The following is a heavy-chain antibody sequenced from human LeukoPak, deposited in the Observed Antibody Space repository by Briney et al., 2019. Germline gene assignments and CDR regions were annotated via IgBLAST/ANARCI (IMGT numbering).Heavy chain of an antibody. CDR3: ARDVSYMVRGVITNTWGFDP. D-gene: IGHD3-10*01. J-gene: IGHJ5*02. Sequence: SETLSLTCAVSGGSISSGSYYWSWIRQPAGKGLEWIGRIYTSGSTNYNPSLKSRVTISVDTSKNQFSLKLSSVTAADTAVYYCARDVSYMVRGVITNTWGFDPWGQGTLVTVSS. V-gene: IGHV4-61*02. CDR1: GGSISSGSYY. CDR2: IYTSGST.